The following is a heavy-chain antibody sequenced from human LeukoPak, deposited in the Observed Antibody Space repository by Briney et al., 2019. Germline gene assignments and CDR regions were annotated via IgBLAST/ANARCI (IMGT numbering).Heavy chain of an antibody. Sequence: GGSLRLSCVASGFTFSSYSMNWVRQAPGKGLGWVSYITRSSSAKFYADSVKGRFTISRDNAENLLYLQMNSLRAEDTAVCYCTRDQEGSDYWGQGTLVTVSS. CDR1: GFTFSSYS. CDR2: ITRSSSAK. CDR3: TRDQEGSDY. J-gene: IGHJ4*02. V-gene: IGHV3-48*01.